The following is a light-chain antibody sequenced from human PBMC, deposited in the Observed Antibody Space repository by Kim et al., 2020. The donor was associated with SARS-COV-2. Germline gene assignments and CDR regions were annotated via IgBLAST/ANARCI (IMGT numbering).Light chain of an antibody. CDR1: SSEVGGYNY. V-gene: IGLV2-14*01. CDR2: DVS. Sequence: QSVLTQPASVSGSPGQSITISCTGTSSEVGGYNYVSWYQQHPGKAPKLMIYDVSKRPSGVSNRFSGSKSGNTASLTISGLQAEDEADYYCSSYTSSSTLWVFSGGTQLTVL. J-gene: IGLJ3*02. CDR3: SSYTSSSTLWV.